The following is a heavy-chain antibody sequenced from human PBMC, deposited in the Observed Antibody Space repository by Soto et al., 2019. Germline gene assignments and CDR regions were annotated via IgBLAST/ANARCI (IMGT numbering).Heavy chain of an antibody. Sequence: QVQLQESGPGLVKPSGTLSLSCAVSGGSVSNNNWWSWVRQSPGNGLEWIGEIHHSGGTSYNPSLESRATLSVDKPKNELSLRLNYVPAADTVVYYCTKNSAYALDYWGLGILFTVSS. CDR2: IHHSGGT. D-gene: IGHD5-12*01. CDR1: GGSVSNNNW. J-gene: IGHJ4*02. V-gene: IGHV4-4*02. CDR3: TKNSAYALDY.